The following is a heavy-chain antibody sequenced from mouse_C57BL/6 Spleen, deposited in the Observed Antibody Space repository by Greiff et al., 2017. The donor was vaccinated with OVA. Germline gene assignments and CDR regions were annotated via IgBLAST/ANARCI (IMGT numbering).Heavy chain of an antibody. J-gene: IGHJ2*01. CDR2: ISSGSSTI. CDR3: ARANPPFGY. V-gene: IGHV5-17*01. CDR1: GFTFSDYG. Sequence: EVKLVESGGGLVKPGGSLKLSCAASGFTFSDYGMHWVRQAPEKGLEWVAYISSGSSTIYYADTVKGRFTISRDNAKNTLFLQMTSLRSEDTAMYYCARANPPFGYWGQGTTLTVSS.